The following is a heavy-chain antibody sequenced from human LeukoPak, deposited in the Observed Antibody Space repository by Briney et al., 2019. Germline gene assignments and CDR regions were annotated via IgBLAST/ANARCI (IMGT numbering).Heavy chain of an antibody. CDR3: ARGDSSSWYNSFDWFDP. D-gene: IGHD6-13*01. CDR2: INSDGSST. J-gene: IGHJ5*02. V-gene: IGHV3-74*01. Sequence: PGGSLRLSCAASGFTFSSYWMHWVRQAPGKGLVWVSRINSDGSSTSYADSVKGRFTISRDNAKNTLYLQMNSLRAEDTAVYYCARGDSSSWYNSFDWFDPWGQGTLVTVSS. CDR1: GFTFSSYW.